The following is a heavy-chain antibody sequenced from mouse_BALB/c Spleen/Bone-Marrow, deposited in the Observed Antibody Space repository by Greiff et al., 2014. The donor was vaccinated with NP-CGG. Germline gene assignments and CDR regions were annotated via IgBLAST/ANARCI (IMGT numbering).Heavy chain of an antibody. V-gene: IGHV1-7*01. Sequence: QVQLQQPGAELAKPGASVKMSCKASGYTFTTYWIHWVKQRPGQSLEWIGYINPSTGNTEYNQKFRDRATLTADKSSSTPYMQLSSLTSEDSAVYYCARGLRDWYFDVWGAGTTVTVSS. D-gene: IGHD2-4*01. CDR3: ARGLRDWYFDV. CDR2: INPSTGNT. J-gene: IGHJ1*01. CDR1: GYTFTTYW.